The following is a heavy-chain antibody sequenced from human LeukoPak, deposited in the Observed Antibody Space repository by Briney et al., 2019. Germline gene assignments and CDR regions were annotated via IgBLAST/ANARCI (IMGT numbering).Heavy chain of an antibody. D-gene: IGHD2-2*01. Sequence: ASVKVSCKASGYTFTGYYMHWVRQAPGQGLEWMGWINPNSGGTNYAQKFLGRVTMTRDTSISTAYMELSRLRSDDTAVYYCARADIVVVPAADFDYWGQGTLVTVSS. CDR2: INPNSGGT. CDR1: GYTFTGYY. J-gene: IGHJ4*02. CDR3: ARADIVVVPAADFDY. V-gene: IGHV1-2*02.